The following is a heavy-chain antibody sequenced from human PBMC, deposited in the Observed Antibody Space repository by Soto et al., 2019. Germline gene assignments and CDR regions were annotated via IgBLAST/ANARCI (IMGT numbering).Heavy chain of an antibody. CDR2: INPNSGGT. CDR3: ARTHYDSSGYYEGFEP. V-gene: IGHV1-2*02. Sequence: GASVKVSCKASGYTFTGYYMHWVRQAPGQGLEWMGWINPNSGGTNYAQKFQGRVTMTRDTSISTAYMELSRLRSDDTAVYYCARTHYDSSGYYEGFEPWGQRTLVTVS. CDR1: GYTFTGYY. J-gene: IGHJ5*02. D-gene: IGHD3-22*01.